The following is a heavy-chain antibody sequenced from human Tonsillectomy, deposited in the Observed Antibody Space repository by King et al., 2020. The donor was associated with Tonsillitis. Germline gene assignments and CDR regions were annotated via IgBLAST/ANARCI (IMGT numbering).Heavy chain of an antibody. CDR2: ISGSGNDI. V-gene: IGHV3-11*01. Sequence: VQLVESGGGLVKPGGSLRLSCAASGFTFSDYYMSWIRQAPGKGLEWVSYISGSGNDIHYADSVKGRFTISRDNAKNSLYLQMNSLTAEDTAVYYCVRDIIRVGSTEYFHHWGQGTLVTVSS. J-gene: IGHJ1*01. CDR3: VRDIIRVGSTEYFHH. CDR1: GFTFSDYY. D-gene: IGHD1-26*01.